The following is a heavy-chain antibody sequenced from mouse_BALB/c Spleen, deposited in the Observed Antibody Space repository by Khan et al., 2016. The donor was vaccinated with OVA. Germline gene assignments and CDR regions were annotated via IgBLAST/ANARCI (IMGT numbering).Heavy chain of an antibody. V-gene: IGHV1S136*01. CDR2: INPYNGAT. CDR3: ATENWQSYYFDE. J-gene: IGHJ2*01. CDR1: GYRFTSYI. D-gene: IGHD4-1*01. Sequence: IQLVQSGPELVKPGTSVKMSCKASGYRFTSYIIHWVKQRPGQGLEWIGYINPYNGATKYNEKFKGKATLTSDKSSNTAYMVLSSLTSEDPAFIYCATENWQSYYFDEWGQGTTLTVAS.